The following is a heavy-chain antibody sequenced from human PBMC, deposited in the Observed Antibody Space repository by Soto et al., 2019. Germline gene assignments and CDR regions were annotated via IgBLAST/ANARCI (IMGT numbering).Heavy chain of an antibody. CDR3: ATTPILGEWLFSPPKISNFAY. D-gene: IGHD3-3*01. V-gene: IGHV1-24*01. Sequence: ASVKVSCKVSGYTLTELSMHWVRQAPGKGLEWMGGFDPEDGETIYAQKFQGRVTMTEDTSTDTAYMELSTLRSEDTAVYYCATTPILGEWLFSPPKISNFAYWGQGTLVTVSS. CDR1: GYTLTELS. CDR2: FDPEDGET. J-gene: IGHJ4*02.